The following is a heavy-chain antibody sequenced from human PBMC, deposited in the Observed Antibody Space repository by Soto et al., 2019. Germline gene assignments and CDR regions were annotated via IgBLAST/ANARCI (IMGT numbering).Heavy chain of an antibody. V-gene: IGHV4-30-4*01. CDR2: IYYSGST. CDR3: DRTGVTGTTDWFDP. CDR1: GGSIGSGDYY. Sequence: SETLSLTCTVSGGSIGSGDYYWSWIRQPPGKGLEWIGYIYYSGSTYYNPSLKSRVTMSVDTSKNQFSLKLSSVTAADTAVYYCDRTGVTGTTDWFDPWGQGNLVTVSS. D-gene: IGHD1-20*01. J-gene: IGHJ5*02.